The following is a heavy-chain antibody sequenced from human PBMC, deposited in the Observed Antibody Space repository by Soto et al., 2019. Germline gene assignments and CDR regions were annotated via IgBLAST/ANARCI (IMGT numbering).Heavy chain of an antibody. CDR1: GGSITGYY. J-gene: IGHJ5*02. Sequence: QVQLQESGPGLVQPSETLSLTCTVSGGSITGYYWSWIRQPPGKGPEWIGNIHYSGSTNYNPSLKTRVTISVDTSKNQFSLRLRSVTAAETAVYYCARHSYYSTPLRFDPWGQGTLVTVSS. CDR2: IHYSGST. V-gene: IGHV4-59*08. CDR3: ARHSYYSTPLRFDP. D-gene: IGHD4-4*01.